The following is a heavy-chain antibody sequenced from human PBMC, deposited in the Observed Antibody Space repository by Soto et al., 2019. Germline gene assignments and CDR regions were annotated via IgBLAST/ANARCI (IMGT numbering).Heavy chain of an antibody. J-gene: IGHJ2*01. CDR3: AKGRYGGNSGWYFDL. Sequence: QVQLVESGGGVVQPGRSLRLSCAASGFTFSSYGMHWVRQAPGKGLEWVAVISYVGSNKYYADSVKGRFTISRDNSKNTLYLQMNSLRAEDTAVYYCAKGRYGGNSGWYFDLWGRGTLVTVSS. D-gene: IGHD4-17*01. CDR1: GFTFSSYG. CDR2: ISYVGSNK. V-gene: IGHV3-30*18.